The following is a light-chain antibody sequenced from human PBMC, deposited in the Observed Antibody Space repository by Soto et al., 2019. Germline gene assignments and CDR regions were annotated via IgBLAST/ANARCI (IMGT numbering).Light chain of an antibody. V-gene: IGKV1-27*01. CDR2: AAS. CDR3: QKYNSAPSPT. CDR1: QGISNF. J-gene: IGKJ4*01. Sequence: DIQMTQSPSSLSASVGDRVTITCRASQGISNFLAWYQQRPGKVPKVLIYAASTLQSGVPSRFSGSGSGTDFTLTISSLQPEDVATYYCQKYNSAPSPTFGGGTKVEIK.